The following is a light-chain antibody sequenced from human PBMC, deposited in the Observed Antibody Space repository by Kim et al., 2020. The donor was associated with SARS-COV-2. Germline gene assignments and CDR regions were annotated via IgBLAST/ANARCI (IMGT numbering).Light chain of an antibody. V-gene: IGLV3-1*01. CDR3: QAWDISTVV. CDR2: QDP. J-gene: IGLJ1*01. CDR1: ILGGKY. Sequence: APGQTTSTTCTCYILGGKYASWYQHKPGQSPVLVIYQDPKQPSGIPERFSCSNSGNTATLTISGTQTMDEADYYCQAWDISTVVFGTGTKVTVL.